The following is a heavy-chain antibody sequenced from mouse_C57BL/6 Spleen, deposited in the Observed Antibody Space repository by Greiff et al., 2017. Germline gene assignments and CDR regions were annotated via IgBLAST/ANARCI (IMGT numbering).Heavy chain of an antibody. CDR2: IDPEDGET. J-gene: IGHJ2*01. V-gene: IGHV14-2*01. CDR1: GFNINAYY. CDR3: ARVQGGYYFDY. Sequence: VQLQQSGAELVKPGASVKLSCTASGFNINAYYMHWVKQRTEQGLEWIGRIDPEDGETKYAPKFQGKATITADTSSSTADLQRSSLTSEDTAVYDGARVQGGYYFDYWGQGTTLTVSS.